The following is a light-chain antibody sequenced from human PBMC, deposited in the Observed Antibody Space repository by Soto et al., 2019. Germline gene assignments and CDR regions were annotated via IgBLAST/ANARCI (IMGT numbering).Light chain of an antibody. CDR3: GTCDNPLSV. CDR1: TSNIGNNY. V-gene: IGLV1-51*02. Sequence: QSVLTQPPSVSAAPGQKVTISCSGTTSNIGNNYVSWYQHLPGTAPKLLIYENNKPPSGTPDRFSGSKSGTSATLGITGLQTGVEAEYYCGTCDNPLSVFGGGTKVPVL. J-gene: IGLJ2*01. CDR2: ENN.